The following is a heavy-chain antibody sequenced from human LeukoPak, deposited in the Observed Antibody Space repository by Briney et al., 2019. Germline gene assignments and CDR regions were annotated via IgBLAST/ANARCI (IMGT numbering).Heavy chain of an antibody. D-gene: IGHD5-18*01. V-gene: IGHV1-2*02. J-gene: IGHJ4*02. Sequence: EASVKVSCKASGYTFTVYYMHWVRQAPGQGLEWMGWINPNSGGTNYAQKFQGRVTMTRDTSISTAYMELSRLRSDDTAVYYCAREAGYSYGYGDYWGQGSLVTVSS. CDR1: GYTFTVYY. CDR2: INPNSGGT. CDR3: AREAGYSYGYGDY.